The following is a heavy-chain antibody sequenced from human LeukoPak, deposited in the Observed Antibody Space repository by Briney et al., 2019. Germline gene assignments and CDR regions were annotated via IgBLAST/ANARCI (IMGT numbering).Heavy chain of an antibody. CDR1: GGSISSYY. J-gene: IGHJ4*02. D-gene: IGHD2-2*01. V-gene: IGHV4-59*01. CDR3: ARQTYCSSTSCYPFGY. Sequence: SETLSLTCTVSGGSISSYYWSWIRQPPGKGLEWIGYIYYSGSTNYNPSLKSRVTISVDTSKNQFSLKLSSVTAADTAVYYCARQTYCSSTSCYPFGYWGQGTLVTVSS. CDR2: IYYSGST.